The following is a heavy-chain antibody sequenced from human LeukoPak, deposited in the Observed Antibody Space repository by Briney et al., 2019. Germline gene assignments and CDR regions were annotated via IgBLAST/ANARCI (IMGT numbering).Heavy chain of an antibody. J-gene: IGHJ5*02. D-gene: IGHD3-16*01. CDR3: ARDELGVMFWFDP. CDR1: GYTFTNFD. Sequence: GASVKVSCKASGYTFTNFDINWVRQATGQGLEWMGWMNPNSGNTGYAQKIQGRVTMTRNTSISTAYMELSSLRSEDTAVYYCARDELGVMFWFDPWGQGTLVTVSS. V-gene: IGHV1-8*01. CDR2: MNPNSGNT.